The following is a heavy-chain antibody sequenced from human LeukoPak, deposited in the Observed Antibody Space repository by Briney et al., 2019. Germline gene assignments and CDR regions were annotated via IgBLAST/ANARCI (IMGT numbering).Heavy chain of an antibody. CDR2: FDPEDGET. V-gene: IGHV1-24*01. CDR1: GYILSKLS. J-gene: IGHJ6*02. D-gene: IGHD3-10*01. CDR3: ARADGSGSFYGMDV. Sequence: ASVKVSCKVSGYILSKLSMHWVRQAPGKGLEWVGGFDPEDGETIYAQKFQGRVTMTDDISTDIAYMDLSSLRSDDTAVYYCARADGSGSFYGMDVWGQGTTVTVSS.